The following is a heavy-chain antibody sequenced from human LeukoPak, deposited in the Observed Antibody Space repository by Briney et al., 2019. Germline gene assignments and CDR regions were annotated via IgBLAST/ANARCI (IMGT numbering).Heavy chain of an antibody. Sequence: PSETLSLTCSVSGYSITSISYWGWIRQPPGKGLEWIAGIYDSGTTYYNPSLKSRVSISVDTSKNEFSLRLTSVTAADTAVYYCAREALQNYFDYWGQGTLVTVSS. J-gene: IGHJ4*02. CDR2: IYDSGTT. CDR3: AREALQNYFDY. V-gene: IGHV4-38-2*02. D-gene: IGHD3-16*02. CDR1: GYSITSISY.